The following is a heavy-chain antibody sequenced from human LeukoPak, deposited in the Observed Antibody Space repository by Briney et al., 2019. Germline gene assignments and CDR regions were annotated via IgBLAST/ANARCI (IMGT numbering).Heavy chain of an antibody. CDR2: IKRKSDGGTT. J-gene: IGHJ3*02. CDR1: GFTFSNAW. CDR3: TTDRGLYDSSGYYYFATDI. V-gene: IGHV3-15*01. Sequence: GGSLRLSCAASGFTFSNAWMNWVRQAPGKGLEWVGLIKRKSDGGTTDYAAPVKVRFTISRDDSKNTLFLQMNSLKTEDTAVYYCTTDRGLYDSSGYYYFATDIWGQGTMVTVSS. D-gene: IGHD3-22*01.